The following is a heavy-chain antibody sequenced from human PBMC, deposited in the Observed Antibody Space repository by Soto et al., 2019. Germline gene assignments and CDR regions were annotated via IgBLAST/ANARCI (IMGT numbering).Heavy chain of an antibody. CDR1: GFTFSDYY. V-gene: IGHV3-11*01. Sequence: QVQLVESGGGLVKPGGSLRLSCTASGFTFSDYYMSWIRQAPGKGLEWVSYISSSGSTIYYADSVKGRFTISRHNAKNSLYLLMNSLRAEDTAVYYCARDEGDDYGDYDYYYYYMDVWGKGTTVTVSS. D-gene: IGHD4-17*01. CDR3: ARDEGDDYGDYDYYYYYMDV. CDR2: ISSSGSTI. J-gene: IGHJ6*03.